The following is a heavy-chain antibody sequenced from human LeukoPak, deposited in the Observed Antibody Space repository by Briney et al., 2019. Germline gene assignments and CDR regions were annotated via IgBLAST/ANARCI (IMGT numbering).Heavy chain of an antibody. J-gene: IGHJ4*02. CDR3: VRDRGTYRPIDY. D-gene: IGHD1-26*01. V-gene: IGHV3-21*04. CDR2: IDPSSTYI. Sequence: GGSLRLSCSASRFTFSSYTMNWVRQAPGKGLEWVSSIDPSSTYIYYADSVKGRFTISRDNAQNSLYLQMNSLRAEDTAIYYCVRDRGTYRPIDYWGQGTLVTVSS. CDR1: RFTFSSYT.